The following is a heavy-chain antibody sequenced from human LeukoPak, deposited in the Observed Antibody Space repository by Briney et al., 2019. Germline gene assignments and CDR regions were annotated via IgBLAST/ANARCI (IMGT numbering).Heavy chain of an antibody. CDR1: GYTFTSYD. CDR2: MNPNSGNT. V-gene: IGHV1-8*01. Sequence: GASVKVSCKASGYTFTSYDINWVRQATGQGLEWMGWMNPNSGNTGYAQKFQGRVTMTRNTSISTAYMELSSLRSDDTAVYYCARIKYDYGDYGPAFDIWGQGTMVTVSS. J-gene: IGHJ3*02. CDR3: ARIKYDYGDYGPAFDI. D-gene: IGHD4-17*01.